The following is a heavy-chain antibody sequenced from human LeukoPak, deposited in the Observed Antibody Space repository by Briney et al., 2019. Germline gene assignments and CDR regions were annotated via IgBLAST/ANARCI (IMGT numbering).Heavy chain of an antibody. D-gene: IGHD6-13*01. CDR2: LHYSGNT. CDR3: ARQRGEQQLAPFDY. Sequence: SETLSLTCTVSGGSISGYYWSWIRQPPGKGLEWIGYLHYSGNTNYSPSLKSRVIISADTSKNQFSLKLSSVTAADTAVYYCARQRGEQQLAPFDYWGQGTLVTVSS. V-gene: IGHV4-59*08. J-gene: IGHJ4*02. CDR1: GGSISGYY.